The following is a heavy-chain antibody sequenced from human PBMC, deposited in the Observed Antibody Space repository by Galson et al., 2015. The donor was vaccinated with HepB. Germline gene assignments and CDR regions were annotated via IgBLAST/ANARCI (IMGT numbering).Heavy chain of an antibody. Sequence: SVKVSCKASGDSFSGYTFSWVRQAPGQGLEWMGGIIPVFGTTHYAQKFRGRVTITADKSTNTVYMEVSSLRSEDTAVYYCARDRAVAGVCMDVWGQGTTVTVSS. CDR3: ARDRAVAGVCMDV. CDR2: IIPVFGTT. V-gene: IGHV1-69*06. J-gene: IGHJ6*02. D-gene: IGHD6-19*01. CDR1: GDSFSGYT.